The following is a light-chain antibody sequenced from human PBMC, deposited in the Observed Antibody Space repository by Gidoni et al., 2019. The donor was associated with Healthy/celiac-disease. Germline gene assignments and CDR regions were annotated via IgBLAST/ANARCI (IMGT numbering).Light chain of an antibody. CDR1: SSDVGSYNL. CDR2: EGS. CDR3: CSYAGSSTWV. Sequence: QSALTQPASVSGSPGQSITISCTGTSSDVGSYNLVSWYQQHPGNAPKLMMYEGSKRPSGVSNRFSGSKSGNTASLTISGLQAEDEADYYCCSYAGSSTWVFGGGTKLTVL. J-gene: IGLJ3*02. V-gene: IGLV2-23*01.